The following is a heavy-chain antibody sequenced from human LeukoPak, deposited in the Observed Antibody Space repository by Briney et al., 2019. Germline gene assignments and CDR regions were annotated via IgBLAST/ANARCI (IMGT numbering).Heavy chain of an antibody. J-gene: IGHJ4*02. V-gene: IGHV4-31*11. D-gene: IGHD4-17*01. Sequence: SQTLSLTCAVSGDSISSGGYWWSWIRQHPGKGPEWIGYISYGGKADYNPSLKSRVAISADTPKNQFSLKLSSTTAADTAVYYCARAPVPTPSEFDYWGQGTLVTVSS. CDR2: ISYGGKA. CDR1: GDSISSGGYW. CDR3: ARAPVPTPSEFDY.